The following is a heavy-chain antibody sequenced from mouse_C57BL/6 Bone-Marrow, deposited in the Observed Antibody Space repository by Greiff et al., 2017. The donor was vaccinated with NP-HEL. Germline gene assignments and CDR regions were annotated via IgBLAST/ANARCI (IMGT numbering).Heavy chain of an antibody. V-gene: IGHV14-4*01. D-gene: IGHD3-3*01. CDR2: IDPETGDT. J-gene: IGHJ4*01. CDR3: TAPGGTGMDY. Sequence: VQLKESGAELVRPGASVKLSCTASGFNIKDDYMHWVKQRPEQGLEWIGWIDPETGDTEYASKFQGKATITADTSSNTAYLQRSSLTSEDTAVYYSTAPGGTGMDYWGQGTAVTVSS. CDR1: GFNIKDDY.